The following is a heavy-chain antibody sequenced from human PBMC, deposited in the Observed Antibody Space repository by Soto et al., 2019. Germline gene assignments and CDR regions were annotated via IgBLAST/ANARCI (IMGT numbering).Heavy chain of an antibody. CDR3: ARGCSSTSCYVVAFDI. CDR1: GFTFSTYW. D-gene: IGHD2-2*01. V-gene: IGHV3-74*01. CDR2: INSDGSST. J-gene: IGHJ3*02. Sequence: GGSLRLSCAASGFTFSTYWMHWVRQAPGKGLVWVSRINSDGSSTSYADSVKGRFTISRDNAKNTLYLQMNSLRAEDKAVYYCARGCSSTSCYVVAFDIWGQGTMVTVSS.